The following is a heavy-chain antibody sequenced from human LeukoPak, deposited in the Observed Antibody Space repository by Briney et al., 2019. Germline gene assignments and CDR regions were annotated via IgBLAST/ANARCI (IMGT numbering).Heavy chain of an antibody. V-gene: IGHV4-61*05. Sequence: SETLSLTCTVSGGSISSSSYYWGWTRQPPGKGLEWIGHIYTSGTTNYSPSLKSRVTILLDTSKNQFSLNLNSVTAADTAIYYCARMFEYWGQGTLVTVSS. CDR1: GGSISSSSYY. CDR3: ARMFEY. CDR2: IYTSGTT. J-gene: IGHJ4*02.